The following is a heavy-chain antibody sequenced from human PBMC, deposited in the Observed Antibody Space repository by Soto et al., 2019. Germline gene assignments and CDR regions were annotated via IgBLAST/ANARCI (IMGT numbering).Heavy chain of an antibody. CDR2: IYPGDSDT. CDR3: ARTAVGYCSGGSCYSWAGGYNWFDP. V-gene: IGHV5-51*01. Sequence: VESLKISCKGSGYSFTSYWIGWVRQMPGKGLEWMGIIYPGDSDTRYSPSFQGQVTISADKSISTAYLQWSSLKASDTAMYYCARTAVGYCSGGSCYSWAGGYNWFDPWGQGTLVTVSS. D-gene: IGHD2-15*01. J-gene: IGHJ5*02. CDR1: GYSFTSYW.